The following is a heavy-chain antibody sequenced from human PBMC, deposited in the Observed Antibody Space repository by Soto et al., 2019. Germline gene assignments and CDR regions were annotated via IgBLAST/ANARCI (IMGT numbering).Heavy chain of an antibody. CDR3: ARGPLLWGDV. CDR2: ISSYNGNT. J-gene: IGHJ6*02. CDR1: GYTFTSYG. Sequence: ASVQVSCKASGYTFTSYGISWVRQAPGQGLEWMGWISSYNGNTNYSQKFQGRVTITRDTSASTAYMELSSLRSEDTAVYYCARGPLLWGDVWGQWTTVTVSS. V-gene: IGHV1-18*01. D-gene: IGHD3-10*01.